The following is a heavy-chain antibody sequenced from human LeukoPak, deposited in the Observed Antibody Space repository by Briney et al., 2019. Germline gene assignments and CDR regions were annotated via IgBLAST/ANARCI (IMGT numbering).Heavy chain of an antibody. V-gene: IGHV4-39*01. D-gene: IGHD6-19*01. CDR3: ARLTLGYSSGWGYWYFDL. CDR1: GGSISSSSYY. J-gene: IGHJ2*01. Sequence: SETLSLTCTVSGGSISSSSYYWGWIRQPPGKGLEWIGSIYYSGSTYYNPSLKSRVTISVDTSKNQFSLKLSSVTAADTAVYYCARLTLGYSSGWGYWYFDLWGRGTLVTVSS. CDR2: IYYSGST.